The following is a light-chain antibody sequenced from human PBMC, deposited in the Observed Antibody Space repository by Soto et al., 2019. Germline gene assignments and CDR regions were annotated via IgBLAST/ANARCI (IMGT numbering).Light chain of an antibody. CDR3: QQYNNWPIT. CDR2: GAS. V-gene: IGKV3-15*01. Sequence: EIVLTQSPGTLSLSPGERATLSCRASQSVSNNYLAWYQQKPGQAPRLLIYGASTRATGIPARFRGSGSGTEFTLTISSLQSEDFALYYCQQYNNWPITFGQGTRLEI. J-gene: IGKJ5*01. CDR1: QSVSNN.